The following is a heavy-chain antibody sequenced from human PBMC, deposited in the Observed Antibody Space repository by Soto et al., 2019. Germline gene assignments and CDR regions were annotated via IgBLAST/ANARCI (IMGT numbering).Heavy chain of an antibody. D-gene: IGHD6-13*01. CDR3: ARRGPKLVGIGYSSSWYLYPSYGMDV. V-gene: IGHV4-34*01. Sequence: PSETLSLTCAFYGGSFSGYYWSCIRQPPGNGLEWIGEINHSGSTNYNPSLKSRVTMSVDTSKNQFSLKLSSVTAADTAVYYCARRGPKLVGIGYSSSWYLYPSYGMDVWGQGTTVTVSS. CDR1: GGSFSGYY. J-gene: IGHJ6*02. CDR2: INHSGST.